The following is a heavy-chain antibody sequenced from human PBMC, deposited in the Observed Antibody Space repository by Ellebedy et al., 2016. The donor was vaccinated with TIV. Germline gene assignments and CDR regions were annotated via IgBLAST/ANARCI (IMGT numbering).Heavy chain of an antibody. D-gene: IGHD1-14*01. CDR1: EFTFRTYA. Sequence: PGGSLRLSCATSEFTFRTYAMTWVRQAPGKGLEWVSTITASGGYTYYADSVKSRFTLSRDNSNNTLYLQMNSLRAEDTAVFYCAKMRGNHGGDFDIWGHGTMVTVSS. CDR2: ITASGGYT. J-gene: IGHJ3*02. CDR3: AKMRGNHGGDFDI. V-gene: IGHV3-23*01.